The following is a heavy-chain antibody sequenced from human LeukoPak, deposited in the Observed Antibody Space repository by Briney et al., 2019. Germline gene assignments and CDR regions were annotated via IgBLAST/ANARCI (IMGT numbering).Heavy chain of an antibody. D-gene: IGHD5-12*01. Sequence: SETLSLTCTVSGGSISSYYWSWIRQPAGKGLEWIERFYSGGSTDYNPSLKSRVTMSVDTPKNQFSLKLSSVTAADTAVYYCARVYSGYDLPGSLANYYFDYWGQGTLVTVSS. CDR1: GGSISSYY. J-gene: IGHJ4*02. CDR2: FYSGGST. V-gene: IGHV4-4*07. CDR3: ARVYSGYDLPGSLANYYFDY.